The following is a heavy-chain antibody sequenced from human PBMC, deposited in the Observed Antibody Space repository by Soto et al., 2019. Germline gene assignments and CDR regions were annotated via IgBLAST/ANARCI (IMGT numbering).Heavy chain of an antibody. Sequence: ARLLESGGGLVQPGGSLRLSCVVSGFSMSNHALTWVRQAPGKGLEWVSSISSTGSKTYYVDSIKGRFTISRDNSMNTVFLQMNSLRPDDMAFYFCAREPKPFLTGYYDLWGQGTLVTVSS. V-gene: IGHV3-23*01. CDR3: AREPKPFLTGYYDL. CDR2: ISSTGSKT. D-gene: IGHD3-9*01. CDR1: GFSMSNHA. J-gene: IGHJ4*02.